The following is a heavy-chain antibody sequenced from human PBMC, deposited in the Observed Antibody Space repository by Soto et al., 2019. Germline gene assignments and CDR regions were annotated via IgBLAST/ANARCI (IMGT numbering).Heavy chain of an antibody. Sequence: SETLSLTCTVSGGSISSYYWSWIRQPPGKGLEWIGYIYYSGSTNYNPSLKSRVTISVDTSKNQFSLKLSSVTAADTAVYYCARVRQDCSSTSCHWELDAFDIWGQGTMVTVSS. J-gene: IGHJ3*02. CDR2: IYYSGST. V-gene: IGHV4-59*01. D-gene: IGHD2-2*01. CDR1: GGSISSYY. CDR3: ARVRQDCSSTSCHWELDAFDI.